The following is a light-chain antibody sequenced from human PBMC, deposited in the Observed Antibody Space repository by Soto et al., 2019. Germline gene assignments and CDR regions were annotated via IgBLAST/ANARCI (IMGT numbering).Light chain of an antibody. Sequence: DTQMTQSPSSLSASIGDRVTITCQASQGIAKYLHWYQQKPGKAPKLLIYHASTLQTGVPSRFSGSGSGTHFTLIISSLQPDDIATYFCQQSDNLPLTFGGGTKVEIK. CDR1: QGIAKY. CDR3: QQSDNLPLT. CDR2: HAS. V-gene: IGKV1-33*01. J-gene: IGKJ4*01.